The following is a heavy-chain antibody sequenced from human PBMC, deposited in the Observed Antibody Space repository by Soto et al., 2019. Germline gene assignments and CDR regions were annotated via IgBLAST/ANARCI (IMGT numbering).Heavy chain of an antibody. V-gene: IGHV3-23*01. D-gene: IGHD2-2*01. CDR2: ISGSGGST. CDR1: GFTFSSYA. CDR3: AKSGYCSRTSSSNWFDL. Sequence: GGSLRLSCAASGFTFSSYAMSWVRQAPGKGLEWVSAISGSGGSTYYADSVKGRFTISRDNSKNTLYLQMNSLRAEDTAIYCCAKSGYCSRTSSSNWFDLWGQGTLVTVSS. J-gene: IGHJ5*02.